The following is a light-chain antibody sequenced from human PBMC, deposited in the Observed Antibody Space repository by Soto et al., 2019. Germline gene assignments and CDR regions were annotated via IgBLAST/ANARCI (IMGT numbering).Light chain of an antibody. CDR2: DNY. Sequence: QSVLTQAPSASGAPGQRVTMSCSGSRSNIGTNTVNWYQQRPGTPPKFLIYDNYRRPSGVPDRFSGSQSGTSASLAITGLQSEDEAYYYCSAWDDSLNRPVFGGGTKLTVL. CDR3: SAWDDSLNRPV. V-gene: IGLV1-44*01. J-gene: IGLJ2*01. CDR1: RSNIGTNT.